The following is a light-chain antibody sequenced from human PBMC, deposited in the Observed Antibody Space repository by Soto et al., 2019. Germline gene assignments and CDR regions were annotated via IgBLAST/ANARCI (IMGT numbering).Light chain of an antibody. CDR3: SHYGTSVPYT. CDR1: QSVDNTW. Sequence: VLTQSPGTLSVSPGERATLSCRASQSVDNTWLAGYQQKVGQAPRLLLYGACTRATGIPDRFSGSGSGTDFTLTITRLEPEDFAVYYCSHYGTSVPYTFGQGTKLEIK. CDR2: GAC. V-gene: IGKV3-20*01. J-gene: IGKJ2*01.